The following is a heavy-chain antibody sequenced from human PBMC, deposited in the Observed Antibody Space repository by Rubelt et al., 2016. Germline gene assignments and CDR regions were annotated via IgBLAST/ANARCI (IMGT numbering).Heavy chain of an antibody. D-gene: IGHD6-19*01. Sequence: EVQLVQSGAEVKKPGESLKISCKGSGYSFTSYWIGWVRQMPGKGLEWMGIIYPGDSDTRYSPSFQGQVSISADKAISTAYLQWSSLKDSDTAMYYCERRDSSGWYFDAFDIWGQGTMVTVSS. CDR3: ERRDSSGWYFDAFDI. V-gene: IGHV5-51*01. J-gene: IGHJ3*02. CDR1: GYSFTSYW. CDR2: IYPGDSDT.